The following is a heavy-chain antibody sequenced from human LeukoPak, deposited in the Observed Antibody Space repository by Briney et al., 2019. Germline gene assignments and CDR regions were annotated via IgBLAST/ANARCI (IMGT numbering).Heavy chain of an antibody. CDR1: GFSVSSNY. J-gene: IGHJ4*02. CDR2: IFSGGNT. V-gene: IGHV3-53*01. CDR3: ARDRGEGTDY. Sequence: GGSLRLSCAASGFSVSSNYMTWVRQAPGKGLDWVSVIFSGGNTYYADSVKGRFTISRDNSKNTLYLQTNSLRAEDTAVYYCARDRGEGTDYWGQGTLVTVSS. D-gene: IGHD3-16*01.